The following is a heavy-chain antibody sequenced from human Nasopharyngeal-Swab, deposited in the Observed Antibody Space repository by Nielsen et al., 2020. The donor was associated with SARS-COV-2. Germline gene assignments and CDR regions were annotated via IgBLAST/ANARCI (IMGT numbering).Heavy chain of an antibody. D-gene: IGHD1-26*01. V-gene: IGHV4-34*01. J-gene: IGHJ2*01. CDR3: ARVRGSGSYGDGWYFDL. CDR2: INHSGST. CDR1: GGSFSGYY. Sequence: SETLSLTCAVYGGSFSGYYWSWIRQPPGKGLEWIGEINHSGSTNYNPSLKSRVTISVDTSKNQFSLKLSSVTAADMAVYYCARVRGSGSYGDGWYFDLWGRGTLVTVSS.